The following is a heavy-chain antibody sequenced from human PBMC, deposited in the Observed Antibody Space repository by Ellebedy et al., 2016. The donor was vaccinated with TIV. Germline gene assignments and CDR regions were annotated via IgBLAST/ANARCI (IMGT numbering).Heavy chain of an antibody. Sequence: PGGSLRLSCAASGFTFSTYGMHWVRQVPGKGLEWVAVITTDGSYKTYADSVKGRFSVSRDNSKKPVDLQMNSLRPEDTAVYYCVRDGYSDTWYAKWFDPWGQGTLVMVSS. V-gene: IGHV3-30*03. CDR2: ITTDGSYK. CDR1: GFTFSTYG. J-gene: IGHJ5*02. CDR3: VRDGYSDTWYAKWFDP. D-gene: IGHD5-12*01.